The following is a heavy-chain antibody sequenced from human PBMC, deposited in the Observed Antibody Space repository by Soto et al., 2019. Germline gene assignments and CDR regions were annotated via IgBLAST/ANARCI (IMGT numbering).Heavy chain of an antibody. CDR3: ASGSGYYGWGFACDI. J-gene: IGHJ3*02. Sequence: QVQLQESGPGLVKPSETLSLTCTVSGGSVSSGSYYWSWIRQPPGKGLEWIGYIHYSGSTKYNPFLKRRVTISGATSTNQFSLKLSSVTAADPAVYYWASGSGYYGWGFACDIWGQGTMVTVSS. CDR1: GGSVSSGSYY. V-gene: IGHV4-61*01. CDR2: IHYSGST. D-gene: IGHD3-22*01.